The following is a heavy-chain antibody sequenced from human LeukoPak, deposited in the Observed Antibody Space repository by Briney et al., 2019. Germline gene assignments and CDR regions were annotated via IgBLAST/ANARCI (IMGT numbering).Heavy chain of an antibody. CDR1: GGSFSGYY. CDR2: INHSGST. D-gene: IGHD3-22*01. Sequence: SETLSLTCAVYGGSFSGYYWSWMRQPTVEGLEWIGEINHSGSTYYNPSLESRVTISVDSSKNQFSLKLTSVTAADTAVYYCATLGEYYDSSGYYYNWGQGTLVTVSS. V-gene: IGHV4-34*01. CDR3: ATLGEYYDSSGYYYN. J-gene: IGHJ4*02.